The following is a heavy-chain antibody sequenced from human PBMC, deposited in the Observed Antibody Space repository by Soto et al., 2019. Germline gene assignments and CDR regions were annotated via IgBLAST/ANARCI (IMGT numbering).Heavy chain of an antibody. V-gene: IGHV4-30-4*01. CDR3: ARDRAENYDFWSGYPLFDP. Sequence: SETLSLTCTVSGGSISSGDYYWSWIRQPPGKGLEWIGYIYYSGSTYYNPSLKSRVTISVDTSKNQFSLKLSSVTAADTAVYYCARDRAENYDFWSGYPLFDPWGQGTLVTVSS. CDR2: IYYSGST. D-gene: IGHD3-3*01. CDR1: GGSISSGDYY. J-gene: IGHJ5*02.